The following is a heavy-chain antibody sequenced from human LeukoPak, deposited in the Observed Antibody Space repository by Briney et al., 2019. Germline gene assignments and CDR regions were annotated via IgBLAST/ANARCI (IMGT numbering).Heavy chain of an antibody. V-gene: IGHV3-23*01. CDR2: ISGSGGST. CDR1: GFTFSSYA. Sequence: GGSLRLSCAASGFTFSSYAMSWVRQAPGKGLEWVSAISGSGGSTYYADSVKGRFTISRDNSKNTLYLQMNSLRAEDTAVYYCAKVLFLGGSGSYSLNYFDYWGQGTLVTVSS. D-gene: IGHD3-10*01. CDR3: AKVLFLGGSGSYSLNYFDY. J-gene: IGHJ4*02.